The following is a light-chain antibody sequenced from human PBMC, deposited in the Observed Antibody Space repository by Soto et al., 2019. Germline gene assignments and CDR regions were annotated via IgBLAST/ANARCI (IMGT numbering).Light chain of an antibody. CDR1: SSNIGSNT. J-gene: IGLJ3*02. CDR3: AAWDVSLNGPV. V-gene: IGLV1-44*01. CDR2: SNN. Sequence: QSVLTQPPSASGTPGQRVTISCSGSSSNIGSNTVNWYRQLPGTAPKLLIYSNNQRPSGVPDRFSGSKSGTSASLAISGLQSEDEADYYCAAWDVSLNGPVFGGGTKVTVL.